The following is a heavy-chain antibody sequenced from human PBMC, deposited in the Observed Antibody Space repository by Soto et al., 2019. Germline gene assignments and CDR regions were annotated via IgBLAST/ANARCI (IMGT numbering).Heavy chain of an antibody. CDR1: GGSISGYY. J-gene: IGHJ3*01. Sequence: SETLSLTCTVSGGSISGYYWSWIRQPPGKGLEWIGNIYYAGNIKYNPSLKSRVTMSVDTSKNQFSLNLGSMTAADTAVYYCARVRGGVGARVAFDVWGQGTMVTVSS. CDR3: ARVRGGVGARVAFDV. V-gene: IGHV4-59*01. D-gene: IGHD3-10*01. CDR2: IYYAGNI.